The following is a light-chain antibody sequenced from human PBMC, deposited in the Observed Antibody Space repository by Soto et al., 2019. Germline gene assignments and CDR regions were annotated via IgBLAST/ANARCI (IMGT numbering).Light chain of an antibody. V-gene: IGKV1-5*03. Sequence: DIQMTQSPSTLSASVGDRVTITCRASQSISSWLAWYQQKPGKAPKLLIYKASSIESGVPSRFSGSGSGTEFTLTISRLQPHDFATYYCQRYNSYSYTFGQWTKLEIK. J-gene: IGKJ2*01. CDR3: QRYNSYSYT. CDR1: QSISSW. CDR2: KAS.